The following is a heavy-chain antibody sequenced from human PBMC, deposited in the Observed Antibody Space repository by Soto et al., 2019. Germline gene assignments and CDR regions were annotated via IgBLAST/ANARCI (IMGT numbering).Heavy chain of an antibody. D-gene: IGHD4-4*01. J-gene: IGHJ6*02. V-gene: IGHV4-31*03. Sequence: QVQLQESGPGLVKPSQTLSLTCTVSGGSISSGGYYWSWIRQHPGKGLEWIGYIYYSGSTYYNPSLKSRVIISVDTSKNQFSLKLSSVTAADTAVYYCARDRGTTVPRYGMDVWGQGTTVTVSS. CDR2: IYYSGST. CDR3: ARDRGTTVPRYGMDV. CDR1: GGSISSGGYY.